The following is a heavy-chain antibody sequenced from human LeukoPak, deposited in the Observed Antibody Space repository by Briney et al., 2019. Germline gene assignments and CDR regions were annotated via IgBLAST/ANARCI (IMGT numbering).Heavy chain of an antibody. D-gene: IGHD2-2*02. J-gene: IGHJ5*02. CDR2: IIPIFGTA. CDR3: ARYPTGDCSSTSCYTWWFDP. Sequence: SVKVSCKASGGTFSSYAISWVRQAPGQGLEWMGGIIPIFGTANYAQKFQGRVTITADESTSTAYMELSSLRSEDTAVYYCARYPTGDCSSTSCYTWWFDPWGQGTLVTVSA. CDR1: GGTFSSYA. V-gene: IGHV1-69*13.